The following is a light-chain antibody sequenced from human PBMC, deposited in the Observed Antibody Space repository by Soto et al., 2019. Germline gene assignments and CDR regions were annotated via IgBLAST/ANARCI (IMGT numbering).Light chain of an antibody. CDR1: QSVNSN. CDR2: GAS. J-gene: IGKJ2*01. CDR3: QQYNNWPYT. Sequence: EIVMPQSPATLSVSPGERGTLSCRASQSVNSNLAWYQHKPGQAPRLLIDGASTRATGIPARFSGSGSGTEFTLTISSLQSEDFAVYYCQQYNNWPYTFGQGAKLEIK. V-gene: IGKV3D-15*01.